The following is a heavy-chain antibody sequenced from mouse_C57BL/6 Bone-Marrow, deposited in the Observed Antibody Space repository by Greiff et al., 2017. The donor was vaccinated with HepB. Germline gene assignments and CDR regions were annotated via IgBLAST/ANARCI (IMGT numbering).Heavy chain of an antibody. Sequence: VQLKESGAELVKPGASVKLSCTASGFNIKDYYMHWVKQRTEQGLEWIGRIDPEDGETKYAPKFQGKATITADTSSNTAYLQRSSLTSEDTAVYYCARHFSIRYFDVWGTGTTVTVSS. V-gene: IGHV14-2*01. CDR3: ARHFSIRYFDV. D-gene: IGHD2-4*01. CDR1: GFNIKDYY. J-gene: IGHJ1*03. CDR2: IDPEDGET.